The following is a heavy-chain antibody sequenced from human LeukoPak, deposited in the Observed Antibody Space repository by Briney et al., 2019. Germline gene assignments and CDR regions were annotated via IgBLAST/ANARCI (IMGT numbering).Heavy chain of an antibody. CDR3: ARDGTGDRDAFDI. CDR1: GGTFSSYA. D-gene: IGHD7-27*01. CDR2: IIPIFGTA. Sequence: SVKVSCKASGGTFSSYAISWVRQAPGQGLEWMGGIIPIFGTANYAQKFQGRVTITTDESTSTAYMELSSLRSKDTAVYYCARDGTGDRDAFDIWGQGTMVTVSS. V-gene: IGHV1-69*05. J-gene: IGHJ3*02.